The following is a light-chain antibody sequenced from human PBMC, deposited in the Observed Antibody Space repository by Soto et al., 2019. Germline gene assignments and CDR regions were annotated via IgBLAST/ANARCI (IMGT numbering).Light chain of an antibody. Sequence: EIVLTQSPGTLSLSPGERATLSCRSSQSVSSSYLAWYQHKPGQAPRLLIYDVSSRDTGIPDRFSGSGSGTDFTLTISRLEPEDFAVYYCQQYGRSPTFGQGTKVEIK. V-gene: IGKV3-20*01. CDR3: QQYGRSPT. CDR2: DVS. CDR1: QSVSSSY. J-gene: IGKJ1*01.